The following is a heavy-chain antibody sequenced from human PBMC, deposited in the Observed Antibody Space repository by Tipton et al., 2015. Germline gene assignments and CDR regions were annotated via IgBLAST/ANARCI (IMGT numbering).Heavy chain of an antibody. J-gene: IGHJ4*02. D-gene: IGHD1-26*01. CDR1: GGSITSGAYS. CDR3: TRAGSYRFDY. V-gene: IGHV4-31*03. CDR2: SYYTGNT. Sequence: TLSLTCTVSGGSITSGAYSWTWIRQHPGKGLEWIAYSYYTGNTYFNPSLKSRVSVSIDTSKNHLSLNLTSVTAADTAVYYCTRAGSYRFDYWGQGTLVTVSS.